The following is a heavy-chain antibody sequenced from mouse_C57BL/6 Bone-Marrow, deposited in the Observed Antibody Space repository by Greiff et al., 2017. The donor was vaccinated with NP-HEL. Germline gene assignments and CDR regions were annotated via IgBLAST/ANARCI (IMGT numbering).Heavy chain of an antibody. V-gene: IGHV1-72*01. D-gene: IGHD1-1*01. CDR1: GYTFTSYW. Sequence: VQLQQPGAELVKPGASVKLSCKASGYTFTSYWMHWVKQRPGRGLEWIGRIDPNSGGTKYTAKFKSKAKLTVDKPSSTAYMQLSSLTSEDSAVYYCARGTTVVATPAWFAYWGQGTLVTVSA. CDR3: ARGTTVVATPAWFAY. CDR2: IDPNSGGT. J-gene: IGHJ3*01.